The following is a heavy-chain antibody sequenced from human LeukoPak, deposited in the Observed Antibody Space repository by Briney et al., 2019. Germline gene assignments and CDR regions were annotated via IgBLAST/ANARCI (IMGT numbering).Heavy chain of an antibody. V-gene: IGHV1-2*02. CDR2: INPNSGGT. CDR3: AGGRGYSYGYGH. Sequence: ASVKVSCKASGYTFTGFYMHWVRQAPGQGLEWMGWINPNSGGTNYAQKFQGRVTMTRDTSISTAYMELSRLRSDDTAVYYCAGGRGYSYGYGHWGQGTLVTVSS. CDR1: GYTFTGFY. D-gene: IGHD5-18*01. J-gene: IGHJ4*02.